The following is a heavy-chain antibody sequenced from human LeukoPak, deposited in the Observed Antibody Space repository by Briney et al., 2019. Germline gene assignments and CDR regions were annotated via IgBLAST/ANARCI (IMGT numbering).Heavy chain of an antibody. CDR1: GGSISSYY. CDR2: IYTSGST. Sequence: PSETLSLTCTVSGGSISSYYWSWIRQPAGKGLEWIGRIYTSGSTNYNPSLKSRVTMSVDTSKNQFSLKLSSVTAADTAVYYCARDSSSGYPYYFDYWGQGTLVTVSS. V-gene: IGHV4-4*07. CDR3: ARDSSSGYPYYFDY. D-gene: IGHD3-22*01. J-gene: IGHJ4*02.